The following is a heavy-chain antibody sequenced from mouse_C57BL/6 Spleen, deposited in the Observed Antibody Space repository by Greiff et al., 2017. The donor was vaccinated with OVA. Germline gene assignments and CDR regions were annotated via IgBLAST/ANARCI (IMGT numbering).Heavy chain of an antibody. CDR2: ISSGSSTI. CDR3: ARDLYDDYDAFAY. D-gene: IGHD2-4*01. CDR1: GFTFSDYG. Sequence: EVQRVESGGGLVKPGGSLKLSCAASGFTFSDYGMHWVRQAPEKGLEWVAYISSGSSTIYYADTVKGRFTISRDNAKNTLFLQMTSLGSEDTAMYYCARDLYDDYDAFAYWGQGTLVTVSA. V-gene: IGHV5-17*01. J-gene: IGHJ3*01.